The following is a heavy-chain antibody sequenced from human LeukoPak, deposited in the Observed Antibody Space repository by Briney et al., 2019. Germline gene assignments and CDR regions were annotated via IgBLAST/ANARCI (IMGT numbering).Heavy chain of an antibody. CDR1: GFSFSSYG. CDR2: ISGRDGST. CDR3: ARVDSSSSDFDY. Sequence: GGSLRFSCAASGFSFSSYGMSWVRQAPGKGLEWVSAISGRDGSTQYADSVKGRFTISRDNAKNSLYLQMNSLRAEDTAVYYCARVDSSSSDFDYWGQGTLVTVSS. J-gene: IGHJ4*02. V-gene: IGHV3-21*01. D-gene: IGHD6-6*01.